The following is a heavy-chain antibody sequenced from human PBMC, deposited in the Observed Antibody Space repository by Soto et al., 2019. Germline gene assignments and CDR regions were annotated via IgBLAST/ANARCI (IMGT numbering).Heavy chain of an antibody. CDR3: ARGVDSWSGYLF. J-gene: IGHJ4*02. CDR1: GGSFDGYY. D-gene: IGHD3-3*01. Sequence: SETLSLTCALYGGSFDGYYWSWIRQSPGKGLEWIGEIHHSGSTKYNPSLKSRVSPSVDTSTKQFSLKMTSMTAADRGVYYCARGVDSWSGYLFWGQGTPVTVSS. CDR2: IHHSGST. V-gene: IGHV4-34*01.